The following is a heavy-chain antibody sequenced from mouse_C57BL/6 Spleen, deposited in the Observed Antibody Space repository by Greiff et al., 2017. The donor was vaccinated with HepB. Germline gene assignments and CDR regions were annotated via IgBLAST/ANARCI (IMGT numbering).Heavy chain of an antibody. CDR2: IDPSDSYT. J-gene: IGHJ1*03. CDR1: GYTFTSYW. Sequence: VQLQQPGAELVKPGASVKLSCKASGYTFTSYWMQWVKQRPGQGLEWIGEIDPSDSYTNYNQKFKGKATLTVDTSSSTAYMQRSSLTSEDSAVYYCARGGGIDVWGTGTTVTVSS. V-gene: IGHV1-50*01. CDR3: ARGGGIDV.